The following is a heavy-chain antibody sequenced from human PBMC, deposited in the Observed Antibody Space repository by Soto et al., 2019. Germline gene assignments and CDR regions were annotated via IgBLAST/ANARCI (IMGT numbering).Heavy chain of an antibody. J-gene: IGHJ6*02. CDR3: ARATRSDCSSTSCIYYYYYGMDV. D-gene: IGHD2-2*01. CDR1: GYTFTSYG. CDR2: ISAYNGNT. V-gene: IGHV1-18*04. Sequence: ASVKVSCKASGYTFTSYGISWVRQAPGQGLEWMGWISAYNGNTNYAQKLQGRVTMTTDTSTSTAYMELRSLRSDDTAVYYCARATRSDCSSTSCIYYYYYGMDVWGQGTTVTV.